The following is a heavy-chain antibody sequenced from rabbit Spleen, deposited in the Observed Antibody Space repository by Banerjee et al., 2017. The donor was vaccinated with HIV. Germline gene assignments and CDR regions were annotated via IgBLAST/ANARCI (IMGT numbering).Heavy chain of an antibody. CDR2: IHGGSNGNT. CDR3: ARDTGSSFSTYGMDL. CDR1: GISFSAGYY. Sequence: QSLEESGGDLVKPGASLTLTCTASGISFSAGYYMCWVRQAPGKGLEWIACIHGGSNGNTYYASWAKGRFTISKTSSTTVTLQMTSLTVADTATYFCARDTGSSFSTYGMDLWGPGTLVTVS. J-gene: IGHJ6*01. V-gene: IGHV1S40*01. D-gene: IGHD8-1*01.